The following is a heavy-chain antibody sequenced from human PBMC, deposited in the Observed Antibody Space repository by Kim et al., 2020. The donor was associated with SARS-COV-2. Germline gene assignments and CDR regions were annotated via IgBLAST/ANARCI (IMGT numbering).Heavy chain of an antibody. CDR3: ARAQGNRDGYYYGMDV. CDR2: ISSSSSYI. Sequence: GGSLRLSCAASGFTFSSYSMNWVRQAPGKGLEWVSSISSSSSYIYYADSVKGRFTISRDNAKNSLYLQMNSLRAEDTAVYYCARAQGNRDGYYYGMDVWGQGTTVTVSS. CDR1: GFTFSSYS. J-gene: IGHJ6*02. V-gene: IGHV3-21*01.